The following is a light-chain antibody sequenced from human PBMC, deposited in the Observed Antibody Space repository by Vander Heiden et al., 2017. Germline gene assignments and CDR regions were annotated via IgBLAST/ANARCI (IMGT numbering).Light chain of an antibody. J-gene: IGLJ2*01. Sequence: QSALTQPASVSGSPGQSITISCTGTSSDVGSYNLVSCYQQHPGKAPKLMIYEVSKRPAGVSNRFSGSKSGNTASLTISGLQAEDEADYYCCSYAGSSTFVFGGGTKLTVL. V-gene: IGLV2-23*02. CDR2: EVS. CDR1: SSDVGSYNL. CDR3: CSYAGSSTFV.